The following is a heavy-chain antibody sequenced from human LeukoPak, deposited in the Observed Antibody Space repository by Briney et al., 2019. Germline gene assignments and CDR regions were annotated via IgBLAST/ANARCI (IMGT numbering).Heavy chain of an antibody. CDR3: ARESIAARSYFDY. CDR1: GFTFSSYA. Sequence: PEGSLRLSCAASGFTFSSYAMHWVRQAPGKGLEWVAVISYDGSNKYYADSVKGRFTISRDNSKNTLYLQMNSLRAEDTAVYYCARESIAARSYFDYWGQGTLVTVSS. V-gene: IGHV3-30-3*01. J-gene: IGHJ4*02. D-gene: IGHD6-6*01. CDR2: ISYDGSNK.